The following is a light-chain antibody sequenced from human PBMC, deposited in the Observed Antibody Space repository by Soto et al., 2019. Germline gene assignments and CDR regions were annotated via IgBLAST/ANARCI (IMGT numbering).Light chain of an antibody. CDR3: QHYSSSPPAIT. CDR2: GAS. J-gene: IGKJ5*01. CDR1: QSVTSGY. V-gene: IGKV3-20*01. Sequence: MLTQSPGALSLSPRERATLSCRASQSVTSGYLAWYQQQPNQAPRLLIYGASYRATGIPDRFSGGGSGTDFTLTISRLEPEDFAVYYCQHYSSSPPAITFGQGTLLEIK.